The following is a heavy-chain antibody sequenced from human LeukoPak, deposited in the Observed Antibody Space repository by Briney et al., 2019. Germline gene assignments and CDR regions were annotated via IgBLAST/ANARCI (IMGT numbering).Heavy chain of an antibody. Sequence: PSETLSLTCTVSGGSISSSSYYWGWIRQPPGKGLEWIGSIYYRGSTYYNPSLKSRVTISVDTSRNQFSLKLSSVTAADTAVYYCARYDSSGYYSHFDYWGQGTLVTVSS. CDR3: ARYDSSGYYSHFDY. CDR2: IYYRGST. V-gene: IGHV4-39*01. J-gene: IGHJ4*02. D-gene: IGHD3-22*01. CDR1: GGSISSSSYY.